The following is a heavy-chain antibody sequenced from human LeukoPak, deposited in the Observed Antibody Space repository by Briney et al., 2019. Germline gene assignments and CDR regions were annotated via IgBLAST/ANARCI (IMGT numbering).Heavy chain of an antibody. CDR3: ARGRIKLQLRGYYNAMDV. Sequence: SETLSLTCAVYGESFSGYYWSWLRQPPGKGLEWIGEINHSGSTNYNPSLKSRVTISVDTSKNQFSLKLSSVTAADTAVYYCARGRIKLQLRGYYNAMDVWGQGTTVTVSS. D-gene: IGHD5-18*01. V-gene: IGHV4-34*01. CDR1: GESFSGYY. CDR2: INHSGST. J-gene: IGHJ6*02.